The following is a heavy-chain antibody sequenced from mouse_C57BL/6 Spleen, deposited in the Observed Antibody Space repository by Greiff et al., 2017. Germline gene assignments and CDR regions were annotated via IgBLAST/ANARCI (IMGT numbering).Heavy chain of an antibody. J-gene: IGHJ3*01. Sequence: EVQLQQSGPGLVKPSQSLSLTCSVTGYSITSGYYWNWIRQFPGNKLEWMGYISYDGSNNYNPSLKNRISITRDTSKNQFFLKLNSVTTEDTATYYCARVEDYDGRVDYWGQGTLVTVSA. D-gene: IGHD2-4*01. CDR1: GYSITSGYY. CDR3: ARVEDYDGRVDY. V-gene: IGHV3-6*01. CDR2: ISYDGSN.